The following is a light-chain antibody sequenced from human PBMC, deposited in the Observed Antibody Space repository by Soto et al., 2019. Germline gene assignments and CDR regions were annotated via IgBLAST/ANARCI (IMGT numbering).Light chain of an antibody. Sequence: QSVLTQPASVSGSPGQSITISCTGTSSDVGSYNLVSWYQQHPGKAPKLMIYEVSTRPSGVSNRFSGSKSGNTAPLTISGLQAEDEADYYCCSYAGSSTLVFGGGTQLTVL. CDR2: EVS. CDR3: CSYAGSSTLV. V-gene: IGLV2-23*02. J-gene: IGLJ2*01. CDR1: SSDVGSYNL.